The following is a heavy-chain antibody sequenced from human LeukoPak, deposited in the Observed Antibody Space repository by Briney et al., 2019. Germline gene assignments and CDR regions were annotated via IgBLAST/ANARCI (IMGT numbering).Heavy chain of an antibody. J-gene: IGHJ4*02. V-gene: IGHV3-7*01. D-gene: IGHD1-26*01. CDR2: INQVGSQT. Sequence: GGSLRLSCAASGFTFSSYWMSWVRQTPGKGLEYLANINQVGSQTYYMDSVKGRFTISRDNAKNSLYLQMNSLRAEDTAVYYCATNSGKRFDYWGQGSLVTVSS. CDR3: ATNSGKRFDY. CDR1: GFTFSSYW.